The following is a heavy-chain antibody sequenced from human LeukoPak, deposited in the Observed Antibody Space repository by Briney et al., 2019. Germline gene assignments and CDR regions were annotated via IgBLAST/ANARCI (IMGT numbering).Heavy chain of an antibody. J-gene: IGHJ4*02. CDR3: ARIAVAQTVYFDY. D-gene: IGHD6-19*01. CDR1: GFTFSSYA. V-gene: IGHV3-64*01. Sequence: GGSLRLSCAASGFTFSSYAMHWVRQAPGKGLEYVSGISNKGGSTYYASSVKGRFTISRDNAKNTLYLQMNSLRAEDTAVYYCARIAVAQTVYFDYWGQGTLVTVSS. CDR2: ISNKGGST.